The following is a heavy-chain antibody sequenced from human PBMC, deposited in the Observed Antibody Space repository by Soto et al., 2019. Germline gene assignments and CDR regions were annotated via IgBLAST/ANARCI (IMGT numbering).Heavy chain of an antibody. CDR2: INSDGSST. J-gene: IGHJ6*02. V-gene: IGHV3-74*01. Sequence: EVQLVESGGGLVQPGGSLRLSCAASGFTFSSYWMHWVRQAPGKGLVWVSRINSDGSSTSYADSVKGRFTISRDNAKNTLYLQMNSLRAEDTAVYYCARLGYCSGGSCSKTYYYYGMDVWGQGTTVTVSS. D-gene: IGHD2-15*01. CDR1: GFTFSSYW. CDR3: ARLGYCSGGSCSKTYYYYGMDV.